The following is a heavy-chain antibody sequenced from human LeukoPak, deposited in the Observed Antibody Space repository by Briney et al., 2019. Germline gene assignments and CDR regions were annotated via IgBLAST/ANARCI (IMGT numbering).Heavy chain of an antibody. V-gene: IGHV4-38-2*01. CDR1: GNSLGKNYY. CDR3: ARYDSRGSASTRFDY. J-gene: IGHJ4*02. CDR2: IYGTGST. Sequence: SGTLSLTCAVSGNSLGKNYYWGWIRQPPGKELEWIGRIYGTGSTSYNPSLMNRVTMSVDTSKNHFSLKLTSVTAADTAVYYCARYDSRGSASTRFDYWGQGMLVTISS. D-gene: IGHD3-16*01.